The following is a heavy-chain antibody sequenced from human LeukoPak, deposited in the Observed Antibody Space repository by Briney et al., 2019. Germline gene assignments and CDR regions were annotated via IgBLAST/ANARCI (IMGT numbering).Heavy chain of an antibody. CDR1: GFTFSRYG. CDR2: ISSSSSYI. CDR3: TRDRNDLSSGYYQGGEFDS. V-gene: IGHV3-21*04. J-gene: IGHJ4*02. Sequence: GGSLRLSCAASGFTFSRYGVNWVRQAPGKGLEWVASISSSSSYIYYADSVQGRFTISRDNAKESLYLQMNSLRVEDTATYYCTRDRNDLSSGYYQGGEFDSWGQGTLVIVSS. D-gene: IGHD3-3*01.